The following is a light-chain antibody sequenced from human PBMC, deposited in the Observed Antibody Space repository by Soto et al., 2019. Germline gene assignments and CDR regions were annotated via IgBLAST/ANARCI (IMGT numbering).Light chain of an antibody. Sequence: EIVLTQSPGTLSLSPGERATLSCRASQSFSSLYLAWYRQKPGQAPRLLIYGASTRATGIPDRFSGSGSGTDFTLTISRLEPEDFAVYYCQQYGSSPPYTFGQGTRLEIK. CDR3: QQYGSSPPYT. V-gene: IGKV3-20*01. CDR2: GAS. J-gene: IGKJ2*01. CDR1: QSFSSLY.